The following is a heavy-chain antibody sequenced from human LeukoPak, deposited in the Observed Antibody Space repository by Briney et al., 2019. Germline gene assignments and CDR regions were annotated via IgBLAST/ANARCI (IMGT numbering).Heavy chain of an antibody. CDR1: GFTFSSYS. D-gene: IGHD3-10*01. J-gene: IGHJ4*02. CDR3: ASVPHYYGSGSYLFDY. Sequence: PGGSLRLSCAASGFTFSSYSMNWVRQAPGKGLEWVSYISSSSSTIYYADSVKGRFTISRDNAKNSLYPQMNSLRDEDTAVYYCASVPHYYGSGSYLFDYWGQGTLVTVSS. V-gene: IGHV3-48*02. CDR2: ISSSSSTI.